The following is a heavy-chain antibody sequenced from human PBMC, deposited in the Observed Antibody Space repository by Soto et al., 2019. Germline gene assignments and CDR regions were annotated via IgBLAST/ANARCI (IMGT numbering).Heavy chain of an antibody. Sequence: KPSETLSLTCTVSGGSISSSSYYWGWIRQPPGKGLEWIGSIYYSGSTYYNPSLKSRVTISVDTSKNQFSLKLSSVTAADTAVYYCARHGRLENSYGHAFDYWGQGTLVTVSS. CDR2: IYYSGST. CDR3: ARHGRLENSYGHAFDY. D-gene: IGHD5-18*01. CDR1: GGSISSSSYY. J-gene: IGHJ4*02. V-gene: IGHV4-39*01.